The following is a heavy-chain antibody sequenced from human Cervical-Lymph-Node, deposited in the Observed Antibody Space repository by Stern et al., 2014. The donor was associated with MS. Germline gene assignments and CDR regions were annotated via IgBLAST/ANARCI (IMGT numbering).Heavy chain of an antibody. CDR1: GDSVSSNSAA. Sequence: QVQLQESGPGLVKPSQTLSVTCAISGDSVSSNSAASNWIRQSPSRGLEWLGRTYYRSKWDNDYAVSVKSRITINPDTSKNQFSLQLNSVTPEDTAVYYCARAHVTTVVAAFDYWGQGTLVIVSS. CDR2: TYYRSKWDN. D-gene: IGHD4-11*01. V-gene: IGHV6-1*01. J-gene: IGHJ4*02. CDR3: ARAHVTTVVAAFDY.